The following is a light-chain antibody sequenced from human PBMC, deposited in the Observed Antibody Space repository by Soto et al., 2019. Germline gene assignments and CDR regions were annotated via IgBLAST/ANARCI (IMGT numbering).Light chain of an antibody. V-gene: IGKV3-20*01. CDR1: QSVSSSY. Sequence: EIVLTQYPGTLSLPPGERATLSCRASQSVSSSYLAWYQQKPGQPPRLLIYGASSRATGIPDRFSGSGSGTDFTLTISRLEPEDFAVFYCQHYDSLPITFGQGTRLENK. J-gene: IGKJ5*01. CDR3: QHYDSLPIT. CDR2: GAS.